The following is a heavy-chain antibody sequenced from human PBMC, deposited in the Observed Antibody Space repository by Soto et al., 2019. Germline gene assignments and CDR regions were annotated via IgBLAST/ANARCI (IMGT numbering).Heavy chain of an antibody. CDR1: GGSISSYY. Sequence: QVQLQESGPGLVKPSETLSLTCTVSGGSISSYYWSWIRQPPGKGLEWIGYIYYSGSTNYNPSLKSRVTISVDTSKNQFSLKLSSVTAADTAVYYCARSLRGSSPPVLPFDYWGQGTLVTVSS. V-gene: IGHV4-59*01. CDR3: ARSLRGSSPPVLPFDY. J-gene: IGHJ4*02. D-gene: IGHD6-13*01. CDR2: IYYSGST.